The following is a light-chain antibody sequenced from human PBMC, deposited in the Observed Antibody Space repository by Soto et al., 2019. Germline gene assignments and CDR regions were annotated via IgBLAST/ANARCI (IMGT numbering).Light chain of an antibody. CDR1: QSVSSSY. CDR2: GAS. Sequence: PGEIVTLSCRASQSVSSSYLTWYQQKPGQAPRLLIYGASTRATGIPARFSGSGSGTEFTLTISSLQSEDFAVYYCQQHNNWITFGQGTRLEIK. J-gene: IGKJ5*01. CDR3: QQHNNWIT. V-gene: IGKV3-15*01.